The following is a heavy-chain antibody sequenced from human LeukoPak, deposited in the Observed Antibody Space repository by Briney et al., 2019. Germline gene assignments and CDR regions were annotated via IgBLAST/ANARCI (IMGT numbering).Heavy chain of an antibody. CDR1: GGSISSGGYY. Sequence: PSQTLSLTCTVSGGSISSGGYYWSWIRQHPGKGLEWIGYIYYSGSTYYNPSLKSRVTISVDTSKNQFSLKLSSVTAADTAVYYCARDPSNPYSSGWYYSDYWGQGTLVTVSS. CDR3: ARDPSNPYSSGWYYSDY. V-gene: IGHV4-31*03. D-gene: IGHD6-19*01. J-gene: IGHJ4*02. CDR2: IYYSGST.